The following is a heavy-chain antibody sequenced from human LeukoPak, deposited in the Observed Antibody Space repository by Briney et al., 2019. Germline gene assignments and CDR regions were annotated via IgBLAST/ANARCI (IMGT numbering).Heavy chain of an antibody. CDR2: ISYDGSNK. Sequence: TGGSLRLSCAASGFTFSSYAMHWVRQAPGKGLEWVAVISYDGSNKYYADSVKGRFTISRDNSKNTLYLQMNSLRAEDTAVYYCARESSSSPGNYYGMDVWGQGTTVTVSS. CDR3: ARESSSSPGNYYGMDV. D-gene: IGHD6-13*01. CDR1: GFTFSSYA. V-gene: IGHV3-30-3*01. J-gene: IGHJ6*02.